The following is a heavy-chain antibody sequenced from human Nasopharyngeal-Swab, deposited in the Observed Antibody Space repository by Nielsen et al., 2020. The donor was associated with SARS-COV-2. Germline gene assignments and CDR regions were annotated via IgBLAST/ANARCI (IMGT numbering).Heavy chain of an antibody. J-gene: IGHJ6*03. D-gene: IGHD2-15*01. V-gene: IGHV3-7*01. CDR2: IKQDGSEQ. Sequence: VRQAPGKGLEWVANIKQDGSEQFYVDSVKGRFTISRDNAKNSLYLQMNSLRAEDTAVYYCARVRGYCSGGACYVYYCMDVWGKGTTVTVSS. CDR3: ARVRGYCSGGACYVYYCMDV.